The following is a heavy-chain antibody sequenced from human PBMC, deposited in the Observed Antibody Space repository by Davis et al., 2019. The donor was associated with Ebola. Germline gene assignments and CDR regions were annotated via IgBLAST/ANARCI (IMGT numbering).Heavy chain of an antibody. Sequence: SETLSLTCTVSGGSISTYYWSWIRQPPGKGLEWIGHIYYSGSTNYNPSPKSPVTISVDTSKNQFSLQLSSVTAADTAVYYCARGGVRVRYYYYGMDVWGQGTTVTVSS. V-gene: IGHV4-59*12. CDR2: IYYSGST. J-gene: IGHJ6*02. CDR3: ARGGVRVRYYYYGMDV. D-gene: IGHD3-16*01. CDR1: GGSISTYY.